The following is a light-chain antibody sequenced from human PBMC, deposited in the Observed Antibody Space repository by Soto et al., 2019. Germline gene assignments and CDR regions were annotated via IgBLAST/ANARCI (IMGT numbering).Light chain of an antibody. CDR2: GAS. CDR1: QSVDNSH. Sequence: ETVLTQSPGTLYFSPGERATLSCRASQSVDNSHVAWYQQRRGLPPRLLIYGASNRATGIPDRFSGSGSGADFTLTISRLEPEDFAVYYCQQHSHWPPWTFGQGTRVEIQ. CDR3: QQHSHWPPWT. V-gene: IGKV3D-20*02. J-gene: IGKJ1*01.